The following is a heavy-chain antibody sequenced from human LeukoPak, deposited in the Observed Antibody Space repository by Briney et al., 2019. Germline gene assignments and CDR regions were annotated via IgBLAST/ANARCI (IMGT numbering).Heavy chain of an antibody. CDR2: ITGSGSKT. CDR3: TRNRPETPLGY. D-gene: IGHD1-14*01. V-gene: IGHV3-23*01. CDR1: GFTFSNYG. Sequence: GGSLRLSCAASGFTFSNYGIAWVRQHPGKGLEWVSAITGSGSKTYYADSVKGRFTISRDNSKNTLFLQMNSLKPEDTAMYHCTRNRPETPLGYWGQGTLVTVSS. J-gene: IGHJ4*02.